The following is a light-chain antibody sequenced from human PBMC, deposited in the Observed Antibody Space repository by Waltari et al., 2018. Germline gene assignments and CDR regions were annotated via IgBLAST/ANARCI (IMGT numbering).Light chain of an antibody. CDR1: QSLDGAY. CDR3: QQYHTPPAT. CDR2: GAY. Sequence: EIMLTQSPGTLSLSPGDRATLPCRADQSLDGAYVAWYQHKSGQAPRLLVYGAYYRAAAIPERFSGSGSGTDFTLTINRLEPDDFAVYYCQQYHTPPATFGQGTKLEIK. V-gene: IGKV3-20*01. J-gene: IGKJ2*01.